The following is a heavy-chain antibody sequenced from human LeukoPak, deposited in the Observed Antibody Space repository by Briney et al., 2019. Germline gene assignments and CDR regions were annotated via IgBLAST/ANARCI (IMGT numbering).Heavy chain of an antibody. CDR3: ARGLGYCSSTSCRKPFDY. J-gene: IGHJ4*02. CDR1: GYTFTSYD. D-gene: IGHD2-2*01. V-gene: IGHV1-8*01. Sequence: GASVKVSCKASGYTFTSYDINWVRQATGQGLEWMGWMNPNSGNTGYAQKFQGRVTMTSNTSISTAYTELSSLRSEDTAVYYCARGLGYCSSTSCRKPFDYWGQGTLVTVSS. CDR2: MNPNSGNT.